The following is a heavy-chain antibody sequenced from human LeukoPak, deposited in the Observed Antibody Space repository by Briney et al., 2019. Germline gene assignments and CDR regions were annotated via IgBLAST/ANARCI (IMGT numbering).Heavy chain of an antibody. CDR1: GGSISSSSYY. V-gene: IGHV4-39*01. Sequence: ESSETLSLTCTVSGGSISSSSYYWGWIRQPPGKGLEWIGSIYYSGSTYYNPSLKSRVTISVDTSKNQFSLKLSSVTAADTAVYYCARKYGDHPWGQGTLVTVSS. CDR3: ARKYGDHP. D-gene: IGHD4-17*01. J-gene: IGHJ5*02. CDR2: IYYSGST.